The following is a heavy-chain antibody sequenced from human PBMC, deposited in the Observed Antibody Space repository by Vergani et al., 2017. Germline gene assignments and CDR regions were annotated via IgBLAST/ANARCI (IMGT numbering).Heavy chain of an antibody. Sequence: EVQLVQSGAEVKKPGESLKISGQISGYSFTNYCIGWVRQMPGKGLEWMGIIHPADSDTRYSLYFQGQVTISVDNSISTAYLQRSSLRASDSAMYYCARLYGRDSSGSKYFDYWGQGTLVIVSS. V-gene: IGHV5-51*01. CDR1: GYSFTNYC. CDR3: ARLYGRDSSGSKYFDY. J-gene: IGHJ4*02. D-gene: IGHD3-22*01. CDR2: IHPADSDT.